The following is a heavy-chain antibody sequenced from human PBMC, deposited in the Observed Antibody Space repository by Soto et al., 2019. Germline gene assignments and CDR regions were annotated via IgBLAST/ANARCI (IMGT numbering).Heavy chain of an antibody. D-gene: IGHD3-3*01. J-gene: IGHJ3*02. Sequence: EVQLMESGGGLVKPGGSLRLSCAASGFTFSNVWMTWIRQAPGKGLEWVGRIKRKTDGETTDYGAPVKGRFTVSRDDSKNTLYLQMNSLKTEDTGLYYCATSEWNDAFDIWGHGTMVTVSS. CDR3: ATSEWNDAFDI. CDR1: GFTFSNVW. CDR2: IKRKTDGETT. V-gene: IGHV3-15*01.